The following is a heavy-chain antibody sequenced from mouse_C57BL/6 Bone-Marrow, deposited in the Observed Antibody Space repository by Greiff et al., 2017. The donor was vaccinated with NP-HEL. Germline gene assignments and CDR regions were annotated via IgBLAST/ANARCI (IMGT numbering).Heavy chain of an antibody. J-gene: IGHJ3*01. Sequence: DVQLVESGGGLVKPGGSLKLSCAASGFTFSSYAMSWVRQTPEKRLEWVATISDGGSYTYYPDNVKGRFTISRDKAENNLYLQMSHLKSEDAAVYYCARDAGFPFAYWGKGTLVTVSA. CDR1: GFTFSSYA. CDR2: ISDGGSYT. V-gene: IGHV5-4*01. D-gene: IGHD6-1*01. CDR3: ARDAGFPFAY.